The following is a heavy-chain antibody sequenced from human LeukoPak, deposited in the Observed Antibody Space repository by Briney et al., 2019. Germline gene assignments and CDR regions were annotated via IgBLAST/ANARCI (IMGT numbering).Heavy chain of an antibody. CDR2: IYSDDTT. D-gene: IGHD3-16*01. V-gene: IGHV3-53*01. Sequence: HPGGSLRLSCAASGFTVDTNYMSWVRQAPGKGLEWVSVIYSDDTTYYADSVKGRFTISRDNSKNTLYLQMNSLRAEDTAVYYCAKDLGWAPLWGQGTLVTVSS. J-gene: IGHJ4*02. CDR3: AKDLGWAPL. CDR1: GFTVDTNY.